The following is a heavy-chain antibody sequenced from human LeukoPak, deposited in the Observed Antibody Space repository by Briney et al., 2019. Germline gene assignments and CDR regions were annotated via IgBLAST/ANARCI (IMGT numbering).Heavy chain of an antibody. J-gene: IGHJ4*02. CDR2: ISYDGSNK. CDR1: GFTFSSYG. V-gene: IGHV3-30*03. D-gene: IGHD6-25*01. CDR3: ATQTGYPGDY. Sequence: PGGSLRLSCAASGFTFSSYGMHWVRQAPGKGLEWVAVISYDGSNKYYADSVKGRFTISRDNSKNTLYLQMNSLRAEDTAVYYCATQTGYPGDYWGQGTLVTVSS.